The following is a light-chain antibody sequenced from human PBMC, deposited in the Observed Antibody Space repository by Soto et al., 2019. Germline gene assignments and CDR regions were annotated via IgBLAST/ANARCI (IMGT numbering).Light chain of an antibody. V-gene: IGLV1-44*01. J-gene: IGLJ3*02. Sequence: QSVLTQPPSVSGTPGQRVTISCSGSSYNIGSNTVNWYQQVPGTAPKLLISSNNQRPSGVPDRFSGSKSGTSASLAISGLQSEDEADYYCAAWDDRLNGPVFGGGTKLTVL. CDR1: SYNIGSNT. CDR2: SNN. CDR3: AAWDDRLNGPV.